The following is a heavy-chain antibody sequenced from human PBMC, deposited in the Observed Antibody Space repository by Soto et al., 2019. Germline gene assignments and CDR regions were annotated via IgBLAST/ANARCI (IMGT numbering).Heavy chain of an antibody. CDR3: AREYYGSGRTHYYYYGMDV. D-gene: IGHD3-10*01. CDR2: ITWNSGSI. J-gene: IGHJ6*02. Sequence: GGSLRLSCAASGFTFNDYAMHWVRQAPGKGLEWVSGITWNSGSIGYAASVKGRFTISRDNSKHTLYLQMNSLRAEDTAVYYCAREYYGSGRTHYYYYGMDVWGQGTTVTVSS. V-gene: IGHV3-9*01. CDR1: GFTFNDYA.